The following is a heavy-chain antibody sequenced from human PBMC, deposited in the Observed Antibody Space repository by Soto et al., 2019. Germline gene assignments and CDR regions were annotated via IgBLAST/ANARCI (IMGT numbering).Heavy chain of an antibody. CDR1: GGTFSNYA. CDR3: AKDGGADGYFGNWLAP. J-gene: IGHJ5*02. D-gene: IGHD5-12*01. V-gene: IGHV1-69*15. Sequence: QVQLVQSGAEVKKPGSSVKVSCKASGGTFSNYAITWVRQAPGQGLEWVARIIPIFGTTNVAQKFQGRVTITADESTTPAYMELRGRRSDDTAVYYCAKDGGADGYFGNWLAPWGQGTLVTVSS. CDR2: IIPIFGTT.